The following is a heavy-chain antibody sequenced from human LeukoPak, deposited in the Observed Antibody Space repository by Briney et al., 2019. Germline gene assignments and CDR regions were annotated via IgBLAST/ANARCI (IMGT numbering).Heavy chain of an antibody. V-gene: IGHV3-23*01. D-gene: IGHD1-26*01. CDR1: GFTFSSYA. Sequence: PGGSLRLSCAASGFTFSSYATSWVRQAPGKGLEWVSAISGSGGSTYYADSVKGRFTISRDNSKNTLYLQMNSLRAEDTAVYYCAKYTSGSYYTGYVDYWGQGTLVTVSS. J-gene: IGHJ4*02. CDR2: ISGSGGST. CDR3: AKYTSGSYYTGYVDY.